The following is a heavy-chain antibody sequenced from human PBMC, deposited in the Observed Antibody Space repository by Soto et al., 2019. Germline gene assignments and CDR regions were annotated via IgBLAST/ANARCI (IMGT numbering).Heavy chain of an antibody. CDR2: ISSSSSYT. Sequence: GESLKISCAASGFTFSDYYMSWIRQAPGKGLEWVSYISSSSSYTNYADSVKGRFTISRDNAKNSLYLQMNSLGAEDTAVYYCARDLRTTYYYDSSGYTEFDYWGQGTLVTVSS. J-gene: IGHJ4*02. CDR3: ARDLRTTYYYDSSGYTEFDY. V-gene: IGHV3-11*06. D-gene: IGHD3-22*01. CDR1: GFTFSDYY.